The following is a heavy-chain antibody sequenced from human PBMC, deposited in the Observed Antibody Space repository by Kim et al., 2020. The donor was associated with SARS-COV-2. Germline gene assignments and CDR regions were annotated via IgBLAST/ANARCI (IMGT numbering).Heavy chain of an antibody. CDR1: GFTFSSYA. CDR2: ISYDGSNK. CDR3: ARATGYSRAPMDV. Sequence: GGSLRLSCAASGFTFSSYAMHWVRQAPGKGLEWVAVISYDGSNKYYADSVKGRFTISRDNSKNTLYLQMNSLRAEDTAVYYCARATGYSRAPMDVWGQGTTVTVSS. J-gene: IGHJ6*02. V-gene: IGHV3-30*04. D-gene: IGHD6-13*01.